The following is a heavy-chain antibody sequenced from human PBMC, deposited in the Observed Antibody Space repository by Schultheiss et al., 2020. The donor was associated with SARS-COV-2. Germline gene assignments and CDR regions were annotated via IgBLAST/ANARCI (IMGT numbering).Heavy chain of an antibody. CDR3: ARDVGHYYYDYGMDV. V-gene: IGHV1-18*01. CDR2: ISAYNGNT. CDR1: GGTFSSYA. J-gene: IGHJ6*02. Sequence: ASVKVSCKASGGTFSSYAISWVRQAPGQGLEWMGWISAYNGNTNYAQKLQGRVTMTTDTSTSTAYMELRSLRSDDTAVYYCARDVGHYYYDYGMDVWGQGTTVTVSS.